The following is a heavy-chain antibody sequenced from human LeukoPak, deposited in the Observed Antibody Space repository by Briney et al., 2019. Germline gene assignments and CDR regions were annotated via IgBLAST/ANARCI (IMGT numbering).Heavy chain of an antibody. V-gene: IGHV4-59*08. CDR1: GGSISSYY. J-gene: IGHJ4*02. CDR3: ASHYYDSSGYSDY. D-gene: IGHD3-22*01. Sequence: SETLSLTCTVSGGSISSYYWSWIRQPPGKGLEWIGYIYYSGSTNYNPSLKSRVTISVDTSKNQFSLKLRSVTDADTAVYYCASHYYDSSGYSDYWGQGTLVTVSS. CDR2: IYYSGST.